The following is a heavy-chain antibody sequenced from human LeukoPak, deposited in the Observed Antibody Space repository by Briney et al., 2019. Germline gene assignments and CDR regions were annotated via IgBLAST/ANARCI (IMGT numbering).Heavy chain of an antibody. CDR2: ISGSGGST. CDR3: AKCQDIVVVPDPYFDY. CDR1: GFPFSSYA. V-gene: IGHV3-23*01. D-gene: IGHD2-2*01. Sequence: GGSLRLSCAASGFPFSSYAKSWVRQAPGKGLEWVSTISGSGGSTYYADSVKGRFTISRDNSKNTLYLQMNSLRAEDTAVYYCAKCQDIVVVPDPYFDYWGQATLVTVSS. J-gene: IGHJ4*02.